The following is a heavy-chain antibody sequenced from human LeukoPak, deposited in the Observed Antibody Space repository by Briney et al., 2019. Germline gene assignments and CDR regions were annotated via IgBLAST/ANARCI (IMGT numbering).Heavy chain of an antibody. V-gene: IGHV4-38-2*01. D-gene: IGHD6-19*01. CDR2: IYHSGST. CDR1: GYSISSGYY. Sequence: SETLSLTCAVSGYSISSGYYWGWIRQPPGKGLEWIGSIYHSGSTYYNPSLKSRVTKSVDTSKNQFSLKLSSVTAADTAVYYCARPSSGWYPDYWGQGTLVTVSS. CDR3: ARPSSGWYPDY. J-gene: IGHJ4*02.